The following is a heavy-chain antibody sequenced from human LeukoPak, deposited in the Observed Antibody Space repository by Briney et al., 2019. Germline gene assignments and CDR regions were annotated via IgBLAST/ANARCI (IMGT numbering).Heavy chain of an antibody. J-gene: IGHJ4*01. Sequence: PGGSLRLSCAASGFTFSNHWMHWVRQVPGEGPVWVSRIDGGASSTSYADSVKGRFSISRDNAKSTLYLLMNSLRAEDTAVYYCARGPGSSGGAYVGDYWGHGTQVTVSS. D-gene: IGHD3-22*01. CDR2: IDGGASST. V-gene: IGHV3-74*01. CDR3: ARGPGSSGGAYVGDY. CDR1: GFTFSNHW.